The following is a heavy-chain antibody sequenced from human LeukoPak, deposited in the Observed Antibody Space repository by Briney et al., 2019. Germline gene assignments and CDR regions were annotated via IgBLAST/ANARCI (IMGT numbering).Heavy chain of an antibody. CDR1: GFTFDDYA. D-gene: IGHD4-11*01. J-gene: IGHJ4*02. Sequence: GGSLRLSCAASGFTFDDYAMHWVRQAPGKGLEWVSGITWNSGSIGYADSVKGRFTISRDNAKKSLYLQMNSLRAEDTALYYCAKHIADDYWFDYWGQGTLVTVSS. CDR2: ITWNSGSI. V-gene: IGHV3-9*01. CDR3: AKHIADDYWFDY.